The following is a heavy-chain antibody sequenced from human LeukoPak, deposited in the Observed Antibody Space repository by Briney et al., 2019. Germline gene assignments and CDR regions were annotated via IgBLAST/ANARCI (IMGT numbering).Heavy chain of an antibody. V-gene: IGHV5-51*01. Sequence: GESLKIPCKGSGYSFTSYWIGWVRQMPGKGLEWMGIIYPGDSDTKYSPSFQGQVTISADKSISTAYLQWSSLKASDTAMYYCARGQYGYCSGGSCYNWFDPWGQGTLVTVSS. J-gene: IGHJ5*02. D-gene: IGHD2-15*01. CDR3: ARGQYGYCSGGSCYNWFDP. CDR2: IYPGDSDT. CDR1: GYSFTSYW.